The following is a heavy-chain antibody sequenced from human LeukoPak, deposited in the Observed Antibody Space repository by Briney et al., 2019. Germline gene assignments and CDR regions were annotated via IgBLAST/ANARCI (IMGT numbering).Heavy chain of an antibody. D-gene: IGHD4-23*01. CDR1: GGPISSSSYY. Sequence: PSETLSLTCTVSGGPISSSSYYWGWIRQPPGKGLEWIGSIYYSGSTYYNPSLKSRVTISVDTSKNQFSQKLSSVTAADTAVYYCANSANYGGNSGYFDCWGQGTLVTVSS. J-gene: IGHJ4*02. CDR2: IYYSGST. CDR3: ANSANYGGNSGYFDC. V-gene: IGHV4-39*01.